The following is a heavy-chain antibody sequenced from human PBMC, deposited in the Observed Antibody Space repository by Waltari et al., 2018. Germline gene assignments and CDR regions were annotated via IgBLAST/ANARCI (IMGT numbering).Heavy chain of an antibody. CDR1: GFTFSSYW. CDR3: ASLSTTVYYYYYMDV. CDR2: INSEGRST. D-gene: IGHD4-4*01. V-gene: IGHV3-74*01. Sequence: EVQLVESGGGLVQPGGSLRLSCAASGFTFSSYWMHWVRQAPGKGLVWVSRINSEGRSTSYADSVKGRFTISIDNAKNTLYLQMNSLRAEDTAVYYCASLSTTVYYYYYMDVWGKGTTVTVSS. J-gene: IGHJ6*03.